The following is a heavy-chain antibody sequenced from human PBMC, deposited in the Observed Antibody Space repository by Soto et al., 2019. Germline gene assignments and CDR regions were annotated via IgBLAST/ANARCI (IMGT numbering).Heavy chain of an antibody. J-gene: IGHJ4*01. CDR1: GFTFSSYG. CDR2: ISYDGSNK. D-gene: IGHD3-3*01. CDR3: AKVYSITSNDLWSGAQVAGFDY. Sequence: GGSLRLSCAASGFTFSSYGMHWVRQAPGKGLEWVAVISYDGSNKYYADSVKGRFTISRDNSKNTLYLQMNSLRAEDTAVYYCAKVYSITSNDLWSGAQVAGFDYRGHGTLVTVSS. V-gene: IGHV3-30*18.